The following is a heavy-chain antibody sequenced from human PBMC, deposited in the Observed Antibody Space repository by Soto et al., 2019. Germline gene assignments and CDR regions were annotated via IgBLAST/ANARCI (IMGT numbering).Heavy chain of an antibody. CDR1: GFTLSSYA. Sequence: GGSLRLSCAASGFTLSSYAMTWVRQAPGKGLEWVSSISNRSGRTDYADFVKGRFTISRDNFKNTLYLQMNSLRAEDTAVYYCAKDRYCSSSNCYAGFDYWGQGTLVTVSA. J-gene: IGHJ4*02. V-gene: IGHV3-23*01. CDR3: AKDRYCSSSNCYAGFDY. CDR2: ISNRSGRT. D-gene: IGHD2-2*01.